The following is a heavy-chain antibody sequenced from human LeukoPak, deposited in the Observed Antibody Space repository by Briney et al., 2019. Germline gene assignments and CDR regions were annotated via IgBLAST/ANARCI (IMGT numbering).Heavy chain of an antibody. V-gene: IGHV3-11*01. Sequence: GGSLRLSCAAPGFTFSDYYMSWIRQAPGKGLEWVSYISSSGSTIYYADSVKGRFTISRDNAKNSLYLQMNSLRAEDTAVYYCARHQILWSDFDYWGQGTLVTVSS. CDR3: ARHQILWSDFDY. J-gene: IGHJ4*02. CDR1: GFTFSDYY. CDR2: ISSSGSTI. D-gene: IGHD3-10*01.